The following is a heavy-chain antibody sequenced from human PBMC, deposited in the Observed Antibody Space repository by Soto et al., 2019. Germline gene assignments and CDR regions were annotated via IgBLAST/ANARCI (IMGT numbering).Heavy chain of an antibody. V-gene: IGHV3-30-3*01. CDR2: ISYDGSNK. D-gene: IGHD1-26*01. Sequence: QVQLVESGGGVVQPGRSLRLSCAASGFTFSSYAMHWVRQAPGKGLEWVAVISYDGSNKYYADSVKGRFTISRDNSKNTMYLQMNRLRAEDTAVYYCARDGWGNNYFDYWGQGTLVTVSS. CDR1: GFTFSSYA. CDR3: ARDGWGNNYFDY. J-gene: IGHJ4*02.